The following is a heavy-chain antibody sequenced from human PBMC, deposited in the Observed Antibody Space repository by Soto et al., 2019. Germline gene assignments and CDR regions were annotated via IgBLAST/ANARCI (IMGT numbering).Heavy chain of an antibody. CDR3: ARDQDVLLWFGELFTSYYYGMDV. CDR2: ISAYNGNT. J-gene: IGHJ6*02. D-gene: IGHD3-10*01. CDR1: GYTFTSYG. Sequence: QVQLVQSGAEVKKPGASVKVSCKASGYTFTSYGISWVRQAPGQGLEWMGWISAYNGNTNYAQKLQGRVTMTTDISTSTAYMELRSLRSDDTAVYYCARDQDVLLWFGELFTSYYYGMDVWGQGTTVTVSS. V-gene: IGHV1-18*01.